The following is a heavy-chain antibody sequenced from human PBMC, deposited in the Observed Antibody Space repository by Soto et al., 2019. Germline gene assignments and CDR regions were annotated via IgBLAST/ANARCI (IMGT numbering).Heavy chain of an antibody. V-gene: IGHV4-31*03. D-gene: IGHD5-18*01. CDR3: ARDSYDYYYGMDV. CDR2: IYYSGST. CDR1: GGSISSGGYY. Sequence: SETLSLTCTVSGGSISSGGYYWSWIRQHPGKGLEWIGYIYYSGSTYYNPSLKSRVTISVDTSKNQFSLKLSSVTAADTAVYYCARDSYDYYYGMDVWGQGTTVTVS. J-gene: IGHJ6*02.